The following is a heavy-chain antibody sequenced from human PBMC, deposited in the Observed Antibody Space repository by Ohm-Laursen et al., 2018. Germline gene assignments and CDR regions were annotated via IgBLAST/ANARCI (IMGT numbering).Heavy chain of an antibody. CDR2: ITWNSGTI. D-gene: IGHD4-17*01. CDR3: ARGAPFYGGFDY. J-gene: IGHJ4*02. CDR1: GFTFDDYA. Sequence: SLRLSCTASGFTFDDYAMHWVRQAPGKGLEWVSGITWNSGTITYADSVKGRFTISRDNAKNSLYLQMSGLRGEDTAVYYCARGAPFYGGFDYWGQGTLVTVSS. V-gene: IGHV3-9*01.